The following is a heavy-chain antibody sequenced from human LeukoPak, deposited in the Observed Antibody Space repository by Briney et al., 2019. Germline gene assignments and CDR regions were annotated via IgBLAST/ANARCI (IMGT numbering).Heavy chain of an antibody. V-gene: IGHV3-7*01. CDR1: GFTFSDFW. D-gene: IGHD4-11*01. CDR2: IDEDGGEK. CDR3: AKRRDYISS. J-gene: IGHJ5*02. Sequence: GGSLRLSCAASGFTFSDFWMTWVRQAPGKGLEWVASIDEDGGEKYYVDSVKGRFTTSRDNTKNSIYLQMNSLRAEDTAVYYCAKRRDYISSWGQGTLVTVSS.